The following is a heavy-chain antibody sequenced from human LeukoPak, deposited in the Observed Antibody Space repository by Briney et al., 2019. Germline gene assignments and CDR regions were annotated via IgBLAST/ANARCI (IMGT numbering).Heavy chain of an antibody. D-gene: IGHD1-26*01. J-gene: IGHJ4*02. CDR1: GYSISSGYY. CDR2: IYHSGST. V-gene: IGHV4-38-2*02. Sequence: PSETLSLTCTVSGYSISSGYYWGWIRQPPGKGLEWIGSIYHSGSTYYNPSLKSRVTISVDTSKNQFSLKLSSVTAADTAVYYCATGVGADYFDYWGQGTLVTVSS. CDR3: ATGVGADYFDY.